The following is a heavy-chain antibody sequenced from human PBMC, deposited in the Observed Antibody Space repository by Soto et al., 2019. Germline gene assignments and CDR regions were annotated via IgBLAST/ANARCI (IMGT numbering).Heavy chain of an antibody. CDR3: TGSSWDGF. V-gene: IGHV3-15*01. CDR1: GFTVSNAW. CDR2: IKSNTDGGTT. J-gene: IGHJ4*02. Sequence: EVQLVESGEGLVKPGGSLRLSCAASGFTVSNAWMSWVRQAPGKGLEWVGRIKSNTDGGTTDYAAPVKGRFTISRDDSKNTLYLEINSLKIEDTAVYYCTGSSWDGFWGQGTLVTVSS. D-gene: IGHD6-13*01.